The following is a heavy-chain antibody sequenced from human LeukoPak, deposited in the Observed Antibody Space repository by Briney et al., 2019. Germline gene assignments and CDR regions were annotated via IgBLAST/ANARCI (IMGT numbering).Heavy chain of an antibody. J-gene: IGHJ3*02. CDR3: ARENIVVVTAIRDAFEI. D-gene: IGHD2-21*02. CDR1: GFTFSSYS. CDR2: ISSGSSTI. V-gene: IGHV3-48*02. Sequence: GGSLRLSCAASGFTFSSYSMNWVRQAPGKGLEWVSYISSGSSTIYYADSVKGRFTISRDNAKNSLCLQMNSLRDEDTAVYYCARENIVVVTAIRDAFEIWGQGTMVTVSS.